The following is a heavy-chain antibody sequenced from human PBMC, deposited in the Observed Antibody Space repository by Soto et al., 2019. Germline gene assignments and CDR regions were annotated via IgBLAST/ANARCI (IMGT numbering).Heavy chain of an antibody. V-gene: IGHV3-74*01. D-gene: IGHD6-13*01. CDR3: ARDEAAQYYFDY. CDR2: INSDGSST. Sequence: EVQLVESGGGLVQPGGSLRLSCAASGFTFSSYWMHWVHQAPGKGLVWVSRINSDGSSTSYADSVKGRFTISRDNAKNTLYLQMNSLRAEDTAVYYCARDEAAQYYFDYWGQGTLVTVSS. CDR1: GFTFSSYW. J-gene: IGHJ4*02.